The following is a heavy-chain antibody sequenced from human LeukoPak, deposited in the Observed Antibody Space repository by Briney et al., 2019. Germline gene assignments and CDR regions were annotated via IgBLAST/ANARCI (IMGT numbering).Heavy chain of an antibody. D-gene: IGHD2-2*02. Sequence: SQTLSLTCAISGDSVSSNSAAWNWIRQSPSRGLEWLGRTYYRSKWYNDYAVSVKSRITINPDTSKNQFSLQLNSVTPEDTAVYYCARAGCSGTSCYTGYFDYWGQGTLVTVSS. CDR3: ARAGCSGTSCYTGYFDY. J-gene: IGHJ4*02. CDR1: GDSVSSNSAA. CDR2: TYYRSKWYN. V-gene: IGHV6-1*01.